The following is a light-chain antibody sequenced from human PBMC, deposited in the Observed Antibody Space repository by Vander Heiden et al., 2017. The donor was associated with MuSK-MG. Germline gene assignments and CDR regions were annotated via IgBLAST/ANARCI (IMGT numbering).Light chain of an antibody. Sequence: EIVLTQSPGTLSLSPGERATLSCRASQSVSSSNLAWYQQKPGQAPRLLIYGASSRATGIPDRFSGSGSGTDFTLTISRLDPEDFAVYYCQQDGSSPFTFGPGTKVDIK. V-gene: IGKV3-20*01. J-gene: IGKJ3*01. CDR3: QQDGSSPFT. CDR2: GAS. CDR1: QSVSSSN.